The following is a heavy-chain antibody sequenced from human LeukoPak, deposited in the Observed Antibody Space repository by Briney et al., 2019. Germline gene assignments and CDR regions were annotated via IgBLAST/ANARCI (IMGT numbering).Heavy chain of an antibody. Sequence: ASVKVSCKASGYTFTGYYMHWVRQAPGQGLEWMGRINPNSGGTNYAQKFQGRVTMTRDTSISTAYMELSRLRSDDTAVYYCARSRYNYDSSGYYIDYWGQGTLVTVSS. CDR3: ARSRYNYDSSGYYIDY. D-gene: IGHD3-22*01. CDR2: INPNSGGT. V-gene: IGHV1-2*06. CDR1: GYTFTGYY. J-gene: IGHJ4*02.